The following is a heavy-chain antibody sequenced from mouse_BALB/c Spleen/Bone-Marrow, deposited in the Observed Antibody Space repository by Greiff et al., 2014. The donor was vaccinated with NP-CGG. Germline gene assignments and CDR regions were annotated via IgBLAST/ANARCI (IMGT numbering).Heavy chain of an antibody. CDR1: GYTFTIYW. CDR3: TRSMGFYYAMDY. Sequence: EVQLQQSGTVLARPGASVKMSCKASGYTFTIYWMQWVQQRPGQGLEWIGAIYPGNSDTSYNQKFKGKAKLTAVTSTSTAYMELSSLTNEDSAVYYCTRSMGFYYAMDYWGQGTSVTVSS. D-gene: IGHD2-3*01. V-gene: IGHV1-5*01. J-gene: IGHJ4*01. CDR2: IYPGNSDT.